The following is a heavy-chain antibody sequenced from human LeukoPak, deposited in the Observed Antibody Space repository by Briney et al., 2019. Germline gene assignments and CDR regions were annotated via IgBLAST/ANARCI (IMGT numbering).Heavy chain of an antibody. CDR2: ISDSGRT. CDR1: GGSISSYY. CDR3: ARGNYYDSRNAFDI. J-gene: IGHJ3*02. V-gene: IGHV4-4*07. Sequence: SETLSLTCTVSGGSISSYYWSWIRQPAGKGLEWIGRISDSGRTKYNPPLKNRVTMSADTSKNQFSLKLSSVTAADTAVYYCARGNYYDSRNAFDIWGQGTMVTVSS. D-gene: IGHD3-22*01.